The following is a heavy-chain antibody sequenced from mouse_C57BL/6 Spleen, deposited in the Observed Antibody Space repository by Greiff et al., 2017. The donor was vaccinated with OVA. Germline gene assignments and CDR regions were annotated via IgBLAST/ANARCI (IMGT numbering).Heavy chain of an antibody. CDR3: ARLNYGSSYDD. V-gene: IGHV5-17*01. CDR2: ISSGSGTI. J-gene: IGHJ2*01. CDR1: GFTFSDYG. D-gene: IGHD1-1*01. Sequence: EVKLMEPGGGLVKPGGSLKLSCAASGFTFSDYGMHWVRQAPEKGLEWVGYISSGSGTIYYADTVKGRFTISRDNAKNTLFLQLTSLRSEDTAMYYCARLNYGSSYDDWGQGTTLTVSS.